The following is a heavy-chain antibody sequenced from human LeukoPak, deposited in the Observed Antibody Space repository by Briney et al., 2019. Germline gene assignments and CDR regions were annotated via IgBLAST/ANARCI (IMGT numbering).Heavy chain of an antibody. Sequence: GGSLRLSCAASGFTFSSYSMNWVRQAPGKGLEWVSYISSSSSTIYHADSVKGRSTISRDNAKNSLYLQMNSLRAEDTAVYYCARDMVRGVLPYYYYYGMDVWGQGTTVTVSS. J-gene: IGHJ6*02. D-gene: IGHD3-10*01. CDR2: ISSSSSTI. CDR1: GFTFSSYS. V-gene: IGHV3-48*01. CDR3: ARDMVRGVLPYYYYYGMDV.